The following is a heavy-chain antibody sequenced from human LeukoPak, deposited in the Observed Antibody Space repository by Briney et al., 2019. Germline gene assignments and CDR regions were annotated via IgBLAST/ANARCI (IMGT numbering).Heavy chain of an antibody. CDR3: AEYSGSHAEYFQH. D-gene: IGHD1-26*01. V-gene: IGHV4-30-4*01. Sequence: SETLSLTCTVSGGSIGSVDNYWSWIRQPPGKGLEWIGNIYFSGSTKYNPSLKSRLFISIDTSKNQFSLKLSSVTAADTAVYYCAEYSGSHAEYFQHWGQGTLVTVSS. J-gene: IGHJ1*01. CDR1: GGSIGSVDNY. CDR2: IYFSGST.